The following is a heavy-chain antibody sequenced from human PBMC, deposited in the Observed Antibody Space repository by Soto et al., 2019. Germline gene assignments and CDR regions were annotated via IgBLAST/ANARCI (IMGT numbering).Heavy chain of an antibody. D-gene: IGHD3-10*01. CDR2: IIPIFGTA. CDR3: ARPDGTRRDGSGSYIS. Sequence: QVQLVQSGAEVKKPGSSVKVSCKASGGTFSSYAISWVRQAPGQGLEWMGGIIPIFGTANYAQKFQGRVTITADESTRTAYLELSSLRSEDTAVYYCARPDGTRRDGSGSYISWGQGTLVTVSS. J-gene: IGHJ1*01. CDR1: GGTFSSYA. V-gene: IGHV1-69*01.